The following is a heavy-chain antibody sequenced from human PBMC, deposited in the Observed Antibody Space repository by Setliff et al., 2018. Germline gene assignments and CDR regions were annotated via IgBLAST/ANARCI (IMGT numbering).Heavy chain of an antibody. D-gene: IGHD3-16*02. V-gene: IGHV1-18*01. J-gene: IGHJ4*02. CDR3: ARAGESSSFDY. Sequence: ASVKVSCKASGCTFTSYGVSWVRQAPGQGLEWMGIINPSGGSTSYAQKFQGRVTLTTDTPTNTAYMEMGGLRSDDTAVYYCARAGESSSFDYWGQGTLVTVSS. CDR1: GCTFTSYG. CDR2: INPSGGST.